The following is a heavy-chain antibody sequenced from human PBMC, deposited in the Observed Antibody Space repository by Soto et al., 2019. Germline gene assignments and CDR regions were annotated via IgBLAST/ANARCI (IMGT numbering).Heavy chain of an antibody. CDR2: INHXGGST. J-gene: IGHJ4*02. D-gene: IGHD3-9*01. CDR1: GYTVSRYY. Sequence: XSVKVACKASGYTVSRYYIDWVRQAPGQGLEGIXIINHXGGSTNHAQNXXGRLTATXXKSKATVYMDLSAITSDHTAMYYCARGLGLGDCWGQGTLATVPS. V-gene: IGHV1-46*01. CDR3: ARGLGLGDC.